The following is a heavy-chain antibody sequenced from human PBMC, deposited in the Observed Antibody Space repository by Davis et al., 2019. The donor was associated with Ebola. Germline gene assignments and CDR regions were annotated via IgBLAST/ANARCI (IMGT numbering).Heavy chain of an antibody. CDR2: TYSGGST. Sequence: GESLKISCAASGYTVSSNYMTWFRQASCKGLEWVSVTYSGGSTYYADSVKGRFTISRDNSRNTLYLQMNSLRAEDTAVYYCARGITMIRERMAFDIWGQGTMVTVSS. V-gene: IGHV3-53*01. D-gene: IGHD3-22*01. CDR1: GYTVSSNY. J-gene: IGHJ3*02. CDR3: ARGITMIRERMAFDI.